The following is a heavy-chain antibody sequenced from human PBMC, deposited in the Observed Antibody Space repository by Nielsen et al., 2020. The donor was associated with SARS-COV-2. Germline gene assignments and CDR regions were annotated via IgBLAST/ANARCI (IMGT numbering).Heavy chain of an antibody. D-gene: IGHD1-1*01. CDR1: GGSIRNTY. Sequence: SETLSLTCAVSGGSIRNTYWGWIRQPPGKRLEWIAYSYHSWRINYNPSLKSRATISADTSKDQISLKLTSVTAADTAVYYCARLPAWTVSFDIWGQGTMVTVS. CDR3: ARLPAWTVSFDI. V-gene: IGHV4-59*08. J-gene: IGHJ3*02. CDR2: SYHSWRI.